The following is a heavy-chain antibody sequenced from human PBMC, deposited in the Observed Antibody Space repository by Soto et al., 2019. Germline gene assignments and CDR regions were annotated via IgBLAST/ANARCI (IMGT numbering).Heavy chain of an antibody. D-gene: IGHD6-13*01. Sequence: QVQLVESGGGVVQPGRSLRLSCAASGFTFSIFGMHWVRQAPGKGLEWVAVIWYDGNNKYYADSVKGRFTISRDNSKNTLYLQMNSLRAEDTAVYYCARAMSSSWGYFDYWGQGTLVTVSS. CDR2: IWYDGNNK. V-gene: IGHV3-33*01. CDR1: GFTFSIFG. CDR3: ARAMSSSWGYFDY. J-gene: IGHJ4*02.